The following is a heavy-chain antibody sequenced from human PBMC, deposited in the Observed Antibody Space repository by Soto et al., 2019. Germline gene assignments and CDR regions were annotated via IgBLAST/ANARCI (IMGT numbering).Heavy chain of an antibody. CDR1: GYTFTGYY. Sequence: ASVKVSFKASGYTFTGYYMHWVRQAPGQGLEWMGWINPKSGGTNYAQKFQGRVTMTRXXXXXXAXMXLXXXXSDXTAVYYCAITSHGEAAVGFDPWGQGTLVTVSS. D-gene: IGHD6-13*01. CDR2: INPKSGGT. J-gene: IGHJ5*02. V-gene: IGHV1-2*02. CDR3: AITSHGEAAVGFDP.